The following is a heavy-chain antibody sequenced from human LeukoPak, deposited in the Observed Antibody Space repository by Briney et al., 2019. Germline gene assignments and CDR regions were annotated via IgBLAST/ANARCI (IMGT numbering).Heavy chain of an antibody. CDR3: ARANYYDSSYYFDY. Sequence: SETLSLTCTVSGGSISNGDHYWSWIRQHPGKGLEWIGHIYYSGSTNYNPSLKSRVTISVDTSKNQFSLKLSSVTAADTAVYYCARANYYDSSYYFDYWGQGTLVTVSS. J-gene: IGHJ4*02. CDR2: IYYSGST. V-gene: IGHV4-61*08. D-gene: IGHD3-22*01. CDR1: GGSISNGDHY.